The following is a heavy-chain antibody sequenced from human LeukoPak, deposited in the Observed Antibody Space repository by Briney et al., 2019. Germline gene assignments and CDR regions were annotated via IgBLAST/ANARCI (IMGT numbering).Heavy chain of an antibody. D-gene: IGHD3-10*01. V-gene: IGHV4-59*01. J-gene: IGHJ6*02. Sequence: PSETLSLTCSVSGGSISSYYWSWMRQSPGKGLEWIGYIYYSGSTSYNPSLKSRVTVSVDTSKKQFSLKLSSVTAADTAVYYCARAKGGSGSYYPYYYGMDVWGQGTTVTVSS. CDR1: GGSISSYY. CDR2: IYYSGST. CDR3: ARAKGGSGSYYPYYYGMDV.